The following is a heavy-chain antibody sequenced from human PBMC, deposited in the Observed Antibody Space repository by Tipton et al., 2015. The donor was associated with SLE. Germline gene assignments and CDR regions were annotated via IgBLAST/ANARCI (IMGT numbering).Heavy chain of an antibody. V-gene: IGHV3-7*01. J-gene: IGHJ3*02. D-gene: IGHD2-8*01. CDR3: ARVNGTYGVSFDI. CDR2: IKQDGSDE. CDR1: GFSFSSYW. Sequence: SLRLSCAASGFSFSSYWMTWVRQAPGKGLEWVAIIKQDGSDEYYVDSVRGRFTISRDNAKNSLFVQMHNLRAGDTAVYYCARVNGTYGVSFDIGGQGTTVTASS.